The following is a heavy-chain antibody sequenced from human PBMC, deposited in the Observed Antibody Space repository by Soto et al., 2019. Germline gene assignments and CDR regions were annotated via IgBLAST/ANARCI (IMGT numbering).Heavy chain of an antibody. CDR3: ARDGAEDYYDSLEDDL. D-gene: IGHD3-22*01. Sequence: QVQLVESGGGVIQPGKSLRLSCTASGFVFSDFGMHWVRRAPGKGLEWVALIWFDGSDQHYKDSVKGRFIISRDNSKNTLYLEMSNLRVEDTAVYYCARDGAEDYYDSLEDDLWGQGTLVTVSS. CDR1: GFVFSDFG. V-gene: IGHV3-33*01. CDR2: IWFDGSDQ. J-gene: IGHJ5*02.